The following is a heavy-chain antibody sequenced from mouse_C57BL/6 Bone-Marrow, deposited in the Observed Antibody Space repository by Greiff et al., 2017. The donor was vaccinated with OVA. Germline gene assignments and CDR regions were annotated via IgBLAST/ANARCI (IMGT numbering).Heavy chain of an antibody. CDR3: ARGGTNWDGFDY. Sequence: VQLKESGGGLVKPGGSLKLSCAASGFTFSSYAMSWVRQTPETRLEWVATISDGGSYTYYPDNVKGRFTISRDNAKNNLYLQMSQLKSEDTAMYYCARGGTNWDGFDYWGQGTTLTVSA. J-gene: IGHJ2*01. CDR1: GFTFSSYA. CDR2: ISDGGSYT. V-gene: IGHV5-4*01. D-gene: IGHD4-1*01.